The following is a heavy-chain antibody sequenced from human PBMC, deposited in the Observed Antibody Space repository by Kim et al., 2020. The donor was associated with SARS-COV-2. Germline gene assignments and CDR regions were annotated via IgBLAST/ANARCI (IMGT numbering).Heavy chain of an antibody. CDR2: IKSKTDGGTT. CDR1: GFTFSNAW. Sequence: GGSLRLSCAASGFTFSNAWMSWVRQAPGKGLEWVGRIKSKTDGGTTDYAAPVKGRFTISRDDSKNTLYLQMNSLKTEDTAVYYCTTDYGYSSSWYPRRYYGMDVWGQGTTVTVSS. CDR3: TTDYGYSSSWYPRRYYGMDV. J-gene: IGHJ6*02. V-gene: IGHV3-15*01. D-gene: IGHD6-13*01.